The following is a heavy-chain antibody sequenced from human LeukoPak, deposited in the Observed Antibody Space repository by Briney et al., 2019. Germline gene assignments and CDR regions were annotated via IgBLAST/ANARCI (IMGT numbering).Heavy chain of an antibody. Sequence: SETLSLTCAVYGGSFSGYYWSWIRQPPGKGLEWIGEINHSGSTNYNPSLKSRVTISVDTSKNQFSLKLSSVTAADTAVYYCARVRVLSSSWYDRYNWFDPWGQGTLVTVSS. J-gene: IGHJ5*02. CDR2: INHSGST. V-gene: IGHV4-34*01. D-gene: IGHD6-13*01. CDR1: GGSFSGYY. CDR3: ARVRVLSSSWYDRYNWFDP.